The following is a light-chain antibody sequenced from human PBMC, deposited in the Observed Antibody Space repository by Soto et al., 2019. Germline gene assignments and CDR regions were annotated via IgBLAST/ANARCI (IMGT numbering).Light chain of an antibody. CDR3: QQANSFPIT. J-gene: IGKJ5*01. CDR1: QGISSW. Sequence: DIPMTQSPSSVSASVGDRVTITCRASQGISSWLAWYQQKPGKAPKLLIYAASSLQSGVPSRFSGSGSGTAFTLTIGTMQPEDFGTYFCQQANSFPITLGQWTRLEIK. V-gene: IGKV1-12*01. CDR2: AAS.